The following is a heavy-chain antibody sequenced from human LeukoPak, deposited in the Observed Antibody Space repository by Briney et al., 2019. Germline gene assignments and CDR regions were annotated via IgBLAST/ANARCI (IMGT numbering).Heavy chain of an antibody. V-gene: IGHV1-8*01. Sequence: GASVRVSCKASGYTFTNYDINWVRQTTGQGLEWMGWMNPNSGNTGYAQKFQGRVTMTRNTSISTAYMELSSLRSEDTAVYYCARGRAYYYDSSGYYYWLLWGQGTLVTVSS. CDR1: GYTFTNYD. J-gene: IGHJ4*02. D-gene: IGHD3-22*01. CDR3: ARGRAYYYDSSGYYYWLL. CDR2: MNPNSGNT.